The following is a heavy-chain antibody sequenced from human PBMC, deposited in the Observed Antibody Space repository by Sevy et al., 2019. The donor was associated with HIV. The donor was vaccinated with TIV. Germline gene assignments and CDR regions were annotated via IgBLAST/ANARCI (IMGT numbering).Heavy chain of an antibody. V-gene: IGHV1-69*13. CDR1: GGTFSSYA. J-gene: IGHJ6*02. CDR3: ARDKANYDFWSGYYPLGEYYYYGMDV. CDR2: IIPIFGTA. D-gene: IGHD3-3*01. Sequence: SVKVSCKASGGTFSSYAISWVRQAPGQGLEWMGGIIPIFGTANYAQKFQGRVTITADESTSTAYMELSSLRSEDTAVYYCARDKANYDFWSGYYPLGEYYYYGMDVWGQGPTVTVSS.